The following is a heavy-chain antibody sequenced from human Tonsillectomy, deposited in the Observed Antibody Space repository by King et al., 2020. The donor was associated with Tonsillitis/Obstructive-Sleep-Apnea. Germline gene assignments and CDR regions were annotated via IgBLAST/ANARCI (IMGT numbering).Heavy chain of an antibody. V-gene: IGHV4-61*01. D-gene: IGHD5-12*01. CDR1: GGSVSSGSYY. Sequence: QLQESGPGLVKPSETLSLTCIVSGGSVSSGSYYWSWLRQPPGKGLEWIGYIYSSGSTNYNPSLKSRVTISVDTSKNQFSLKLSSVTAADTAVYYCARQVATSLYYVDYWGQGNLVTVSS. J-gene: IGHJ4*02. CDR3: ARQVATSLYYVDY. CDR2: IYSSGST.